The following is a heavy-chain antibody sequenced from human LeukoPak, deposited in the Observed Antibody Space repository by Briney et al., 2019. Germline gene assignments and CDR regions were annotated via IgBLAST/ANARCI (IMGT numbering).Heavy chain of an antibody. CDR2: IYYSGST. CDR3: ARHWFQGTWYWFDP. CDR1: GGSISSGSYY. Sequence: SETVSLTCIVSGGSISSGSYYWGWIRQPPGEGLEWIGSIYYSGSTYYNPSLKSRVTISVDTSKNQFSLNLSSVTAADTAVYYCARHWFQGTWYWFDPWGQGTLVTVSS. V-gene: IGHV4-39*01. J-gene: IGHJ5*02. D-gene: IGHD6-13*01.